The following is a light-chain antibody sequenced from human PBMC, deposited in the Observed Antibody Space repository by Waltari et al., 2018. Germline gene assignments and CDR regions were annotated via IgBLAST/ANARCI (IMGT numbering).Light chain of an antibody. CDR3: LLYYGGAQLGV. J-gene: IGLJ3*02. CDR1: TGAVTSGYY. CDR2: STS. Sequence: QTVVTQEPSLTVSPGGTVTLTCASSTGAVTSGYYPNWFQQKPGQAPRALIYSTSNKHPCTPARFSGSLLGGKAALTRSGVQPEDEAEYYCLLYYGGAQLGVFGGGTKLTVL. V-gene: IGLV7-43*01.